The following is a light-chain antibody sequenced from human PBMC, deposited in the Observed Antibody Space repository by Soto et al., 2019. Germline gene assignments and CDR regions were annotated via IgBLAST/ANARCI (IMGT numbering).Light chain of an antibody. CDR1: QSLLHSNGYNY. CDR3: MQGLQTPWT. V-gene: IGKV2-28*01. J-gene: IGKJ1*01. Sequence: DIVMTQSPLSLPVTPGEPASISCRSSQSLLHSNGYNYVNWYLQKPGQSPKLLIYLGSNRASGVPDRFRGSGSGRDVTLKISRVEAEDVGVFYGMQGLQTPWTFGQGTKVEIK. CDR2: LGS.